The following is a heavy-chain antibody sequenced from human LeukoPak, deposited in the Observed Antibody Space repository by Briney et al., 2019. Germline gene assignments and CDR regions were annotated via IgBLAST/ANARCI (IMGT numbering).Heavy chain of an antibody. Sequence: APVKVSCKASGGTFSSYAISWVRQAPGQGLEWMGGIIPIFGTANYAQKFQGRVTITADESTSTAYMELSSLRSEDTAVYYCARVPRHANNWNDHYYYYYYMDVWGKGTTVTISS. D-gene: IGHD1-20*01. J-gene: IGHJ6*03. CDR2: IIPIFGTA. CDR3: ARVPRHANNWNDHYYYYYYMDV. CDR1: GGTFSSYA. V-gene: IGHV1-69*13.